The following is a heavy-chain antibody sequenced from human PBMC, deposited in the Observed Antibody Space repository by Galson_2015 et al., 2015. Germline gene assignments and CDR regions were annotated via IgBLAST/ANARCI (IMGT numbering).Heavy chain of an antibody. CDR1: GFTFSNYA. CDR2: ISGSGGST. V-gene: IGHV3-23*01. CDR3: ANPPVLFRASWFGP. Sequence: SLRLSCAASGFTFSNYAMSWVRQAPGKGLEWVSGISGSGGSTYYADSVKGRFTISRDNSKNTLYLQMNSLRAEDTAVYYCANPPVLFRASWFGPSGQGTLLTASS. J-gene: IGHJ5*02. D-gene: IGHD2-21*01.